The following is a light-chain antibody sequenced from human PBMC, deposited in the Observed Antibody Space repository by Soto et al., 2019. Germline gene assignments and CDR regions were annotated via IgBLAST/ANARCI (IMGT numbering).Light chain of an antibody. CDR3: QLQNRYSQT. Sequence: DIQMTQSTPTLSASVGDRVTITCRASQSIRHYLAWYQQMPGKAPKLLIYGASTLQSGVPSRFSGSGSGTEFTLPISSLHPDDFVTYFCQLQNRYSQTFGQGTKVEIK. V-gene: IGKV1-5*01. J-gene: IGKJ1*01. CDR1: QSIRHY. CDR2: GAS.